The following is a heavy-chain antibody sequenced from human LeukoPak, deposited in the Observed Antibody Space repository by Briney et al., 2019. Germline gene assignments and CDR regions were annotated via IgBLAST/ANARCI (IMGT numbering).Heavy chain of an antibody. V-gene: IGHV4-59*12. J-gene: IGHJ6*03. CDR3: ARVGFLGASYYYYYYMDV. Sequence: SETLSLTCTVSGGSISSYYWSWIRQPPGKGLEWIGYIYYSGSTNYNPSLKSRVTISVDTSKNQFSLKLSSVTAADTAVYYCARVGFLGASYYYYYYMDVWGKGTTVTVSS. D-gene: IGHD1-26*01. CDR2: IYYSGST. CDR1: GGSISSYY.